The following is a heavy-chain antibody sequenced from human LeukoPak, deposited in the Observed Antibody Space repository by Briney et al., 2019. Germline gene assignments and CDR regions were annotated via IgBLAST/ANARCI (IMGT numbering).Heavy chain of an antibody. V-gene: IGHV1-69*02. CDR3: ARGGDLKGELDY. Sequence: SVKVSCKASGGTFSSYTISWVRQAPGQGLEWMGRVIPILGIANYAQKFQGRVTITADKSTSTAYMELSSLRSEDTAVYYCARGGDLKGELDYWGQGTLVTVSS. CDR1: GGTFSSYT. CDR2: VIPILGIA. D-gene: IGHD3-16*01. J-gene: IGHJ4*02.